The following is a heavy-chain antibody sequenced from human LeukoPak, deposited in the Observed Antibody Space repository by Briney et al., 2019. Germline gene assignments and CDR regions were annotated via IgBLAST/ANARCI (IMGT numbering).Heavy chain of an antibody. CDR2: INSDGSST. V-gene: IGHV3-74*01. D-gene: IGHD6-13*01. CDR3: ARDLRGIRSSWSSDYYYYYMDV. CDR1: GFTFSSYW. Sequence: GGSLRLSCAASGFTFSSYWMHWARQAPGKGLVWVSRINSDGSSTSYADSVKGRFTISRDNAKNTLYLQMNSLRAEDTAVYYCARDLRGIRSSWSSDYYYYYMDVWGKGTTVTISS. J-gene: IGHJ6*03.